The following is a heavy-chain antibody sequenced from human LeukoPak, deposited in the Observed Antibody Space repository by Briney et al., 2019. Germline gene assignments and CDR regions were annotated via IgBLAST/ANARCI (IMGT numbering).Heavy chain of an antibody. J-gene: IGHJ4*02. V-gene: IGHV1-18*01. CDR3: ARGGYCGGDCYFYY. Sequence: ASVKVSCKASGYTFTSYGISWVRQAPGQGLEWMGWISAYNGNTHYAQMFQGRVTMTRDTSTSTAYMELRSLRSDDTAVYYCARGGYCGGDCYFYYWGQGTLVTVSS. CDR2: ISAYNGNT. CDR1: GYTFTSYG. D-gene: IGHD2-21*02.